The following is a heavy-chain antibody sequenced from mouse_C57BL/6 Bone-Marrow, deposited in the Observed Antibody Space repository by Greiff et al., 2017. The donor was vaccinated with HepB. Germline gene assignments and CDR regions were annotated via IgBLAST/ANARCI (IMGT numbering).Heavy chain of an antibody. J-gene: IGHJ2*01. V-gene: IGHV3-6*01. CDR2: ISYDGSN. CDR3: AREGLSDY. CDR1: GYSITSGYY. Sequence: EVKLMESGPGLVKPSQSLSLTCSVTGYSITSGYYWNWIRQFPGNKLEWMGYISYDGSNNYNPSLKNRIPITRDTSKNQFFLKLHSVTTEDTATYYCAREGLSDYWGQGTTLTVSS.